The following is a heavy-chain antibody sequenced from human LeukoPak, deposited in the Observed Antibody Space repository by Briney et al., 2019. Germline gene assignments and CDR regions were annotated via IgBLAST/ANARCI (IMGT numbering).Heavy chain of an antibody. J-gene: IGHJ3*02. CDR3: ARDSEDYDSISLLSFDI. CDR1: GYTFTSYY. Sequence: ASVKVSCKASGYTFTSYYMYWVRQAPGQGLEWMGIINPSGGSTSYAQKFQGRVTITADESTSTAYMELSSLRSEDTAVYYCARDSEDYDSISLLSFDIWGQGTMVTVSS. CDR2: INPSGGST. D-gene: IGHD3-22*01. V-gene: IGHV1-46*01.